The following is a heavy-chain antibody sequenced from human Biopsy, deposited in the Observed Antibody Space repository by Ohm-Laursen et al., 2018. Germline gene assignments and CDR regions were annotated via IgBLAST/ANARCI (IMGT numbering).Heavy chain of an antibody. CDR3: ARDPGYDFWSGSDPFDI. D-gene: IGHD3-3*01. CDR1: GYTFTAYG. V-gene: IGHV1-18*04. Sequence: ASVKVSCKTSGYTFTAYGISWVRQAPGQGLEWMGWISTYNDDTNIAQKFQGRVSMTTDTSTRTAYMELRSLRSGDTTIYFCARDPGYDFWSGSDPFDIWGQGTLVTVS. CDR2: ISTYNDDT. J-gene: IGHJ3*02.